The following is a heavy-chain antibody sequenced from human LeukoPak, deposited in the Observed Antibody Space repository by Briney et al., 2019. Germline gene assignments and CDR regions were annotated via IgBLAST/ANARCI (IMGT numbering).Heavy chain of an antibody. D-gene: IGHD2-8*02. CDR1: GGSISSYY. CDR2: IYYSGST. Sequence: SETLSLTCTVSGGSISSYYWSWIRQPPGKGLEWIGYIYYSGSTNYNPSLKSRVTISVDTSKNQFSLKLSSVTAADTAVYYCARLWGFCPGGTCSFDQWGQGSLVIVSS. J-gene: IGHJ4*02. V-gene: IGHV4-59*08. CDR3: ARLWGFCPGGTCSFDQ.